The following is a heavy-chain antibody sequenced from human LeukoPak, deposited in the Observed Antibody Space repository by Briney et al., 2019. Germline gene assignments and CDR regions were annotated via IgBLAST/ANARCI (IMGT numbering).Heavy chain of an antibody. J-gene: IGHJ5*02. V-gene: IGHV1-58*01. D-gene: IGHD5-18*01. CDR3: ARDNHPSYENPWFDP. CDR1: GFTFSNSA. Sequence: ASVKVSCKASGFTFSNSAVQWVRQARGQRLEWIGWIVVGSGNTNYAQKLQERVTITRDMSTSTAYMELSSLRSEDTAVYYCARDNHPSYENPWFDPWGQGTLVTVFS. CDR2: IVVGSGNT.